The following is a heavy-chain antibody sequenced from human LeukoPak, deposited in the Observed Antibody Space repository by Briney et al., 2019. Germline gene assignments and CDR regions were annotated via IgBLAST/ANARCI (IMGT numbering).Heavy chain of an antibody. V-gene: IGHV3-30*04. J-gene: IGHJ1*01. CDR1: GFTFSSYA. Sequence: GRSLRLSCAASGFTFSSYAMHWVRQAPGKGLEWVAVISYDGSNKYYADSVKGRFTIPRDNSKNTLYLQMNSLRAEDTAVYYCATCRCPEAAFQHWGQGTLVTVSS. CDR3: ATCRCPEAAFQH. D-gene: IGHD6-19*01. CDR2: ISYDGSNK.